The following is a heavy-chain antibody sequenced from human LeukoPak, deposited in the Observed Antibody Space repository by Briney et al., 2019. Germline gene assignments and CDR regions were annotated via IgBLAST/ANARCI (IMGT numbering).Heavy chain of an antibody. Sequence: KPSETLSLTCAVYGGSFSDYSWSWIRQPPGKGLEWIGEIDHRGSTSYNPSLKSRLTISVDTSKKQFSLKLNSVTAADTAVYYCATRLPTDYWGQGTLVTVSS. J-gene: IGHJ4*02. CDR3: ATRLPTDY. CDR2: IDHRGST. D-gene: IGHD5-12*01. CDR1: GGSFSDYS. V-gene: IGHV4-34*01.